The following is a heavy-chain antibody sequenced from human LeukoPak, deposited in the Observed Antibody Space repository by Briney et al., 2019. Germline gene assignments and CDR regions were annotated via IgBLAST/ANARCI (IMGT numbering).Heavy chain of an antibody. CDR2: IWYDGSNK. CDR3: ARDRSRFYAFDI. J-gene: IGHJ3*02. Sequence: GGSLRLSCAASGFTFSSYGMHWVRQAPGKGLECVAVIWYDGSNKYYADSVKGRFTISRDNSKNTLYLQMNSLRAEDTAVYYCARDRSRFYAFDIWGQGTMVTVSS. CDR1: GFTFSSYG. D-gene: IGHD3-10*01. V-gene: IGHV3-33*01.